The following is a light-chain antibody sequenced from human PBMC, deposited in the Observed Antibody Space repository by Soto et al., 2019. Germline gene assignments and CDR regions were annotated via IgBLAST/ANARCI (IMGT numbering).Light chain of an antibody. J-gene: IGKJ4*01. CDR2: AAS. CDR1: QGISSTY. Sequence: DIQLTQSPSFLSASVGDRVTITCRASQGISSTYLAWYQQTPGKAPKILIYAASTLQSGVPSRFSGRGSGTDFTLKIRSLQPEDFETYYCQQLNSYPLTFGGGTKVDIK. V-gene: IGKV1-9*01. CDR3: QQLNSYPLT.